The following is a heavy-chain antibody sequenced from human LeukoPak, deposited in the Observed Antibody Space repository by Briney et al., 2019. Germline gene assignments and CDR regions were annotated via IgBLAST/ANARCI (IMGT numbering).Heavy chain of an antibody. CDR1: GGTFSSYA. V-gene: IGHV1-69*05. Sequence: GSSVKVSCKASGGTFSSYAISWVRQAPGQGREWMGRIIPIFGTANYAQKFQGRVTITTDESTSTAYMELSSLRSEDTAVYYCARGPIPQNRDIELWGQGTLVTVSS. J-gene: IGHJ4*02. D-gene: IGHD1-14*01. CDR2: IIPIFGTA. CDR3: ARGPIPQNRDIEL.